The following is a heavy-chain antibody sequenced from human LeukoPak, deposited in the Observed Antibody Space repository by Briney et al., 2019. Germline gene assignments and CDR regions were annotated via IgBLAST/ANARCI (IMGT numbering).Heavy chain of an antibody. D-gene: IGHD5-24*01. CDR1: GFTFRSHW. V-gene: IGHV3-74*01. J-gene: IGHJ4*02. Sequence: GGSLRLSCAASGFTFRSHWMHWVRQAPGKELVWVSRIKGDETYTNHADSVKGRFTISRDNAKNTLYLQMTSLRVEDTAIYYCVRDGDVYNFDHWGQGTLVTVSS. CDR2: IKGDETYT. CDR3: VRDGDVYNFDH.